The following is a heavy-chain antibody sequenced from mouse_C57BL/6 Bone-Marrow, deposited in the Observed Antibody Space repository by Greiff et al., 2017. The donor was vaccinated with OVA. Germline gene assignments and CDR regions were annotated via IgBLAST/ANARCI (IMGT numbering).Heavy chain of an antibody. CDR2: IYPRSGNT. J-gene: IGHJ1*03. D-gene: IGHD1-1*01. CDR3: ARGDSYYGSSYGYFDV. CDR1: GYTFTSYG. Sequence: VQLQQSGAELARPGASVKLSCKASGYTFTSYGISWVKQRTGQGLEWIGEIYPRSGNTYYHEKFKGKATLTADKSSSTAYMELRSLTSEDSAVYFCARGDSYYGSSYGYFDVWGTGTTVTVSS. V-gene: IGHV1-81*01.